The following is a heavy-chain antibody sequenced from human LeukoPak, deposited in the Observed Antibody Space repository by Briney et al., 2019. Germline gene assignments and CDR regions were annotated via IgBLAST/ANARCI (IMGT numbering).Heavy chain of an antibody. V-gene: IGHV3-30*02. Sequence: GGSLRLSCAASGFTFSSYGMHWVRQAPGKGLEWVAFIRYDGSNKYYADSVKGRFTISRDNSKNTLYLQMNSLRAEDTAVYYCARDPGSYPYYFDYWGQGTLVTVSS. CDR1: GFTFSSYG. CDR3: ARDPGSYPYYFDY. D-gene: IGHD1-26*01. CDR2: IRYDGSNK. J-gene: IGHJ4*02.